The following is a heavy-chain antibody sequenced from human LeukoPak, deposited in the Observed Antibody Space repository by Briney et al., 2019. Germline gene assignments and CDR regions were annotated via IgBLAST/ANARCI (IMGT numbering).Heavy chain of an antibody. J-gene: IGHJ4*02. Sequence: GGSLRLSCVASGFTVSSNYMSWVRQAPGKGLEWVSVIYAGASTYYADSVKGRFTLSRDNSKNTLYLQMNSLRAEDTAVYYCARDPQLDDYDILTGYYTGFDYWGQGTLVTVSS. V-gene: IGHV3-53*01. CDR2: IYAGAST. D-gene: IGHD3-9*01. CDR1: GFTVSSNY. CDR3: ARDPQLDDYDILTGYYTGFDY.